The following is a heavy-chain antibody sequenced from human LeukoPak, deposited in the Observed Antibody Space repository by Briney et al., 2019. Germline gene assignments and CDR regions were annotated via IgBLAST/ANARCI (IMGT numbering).Heavy chain of an antibody. CDR1: GGSISSYY. J-gene: IGHJ4*02. V-gene: IGHV4-59*01. D-gene: IGHD3-22*01. Sequence: PSETLSLTCTVSGGSISSYYWSWIRRPPGKGLEWIGCIYYSGSTNYNPSLKSRVTVSVDTSKNQFSLKLSSVTAADTAVYYCARFHYYDSSGYGVYFDYWGQGTLVSVAS. CDR2: IYYSGST. CDR3: ARFHYYDSSGYGVYFDY.